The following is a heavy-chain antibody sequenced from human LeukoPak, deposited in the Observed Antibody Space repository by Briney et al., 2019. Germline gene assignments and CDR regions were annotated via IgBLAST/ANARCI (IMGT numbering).Heavy chain of an antibody. D-gene: IGHD6-13*01. Sequence: ASVKVSCKASGYTFTSYDINWVRQATGQGLERMGWMNPNSGNTGYAQKFQGRVTITRNTSISTAYMELSSLRSEDTAVYYCARSVGYSRSDYWGQGTLVTVSS. V-gene: IGHV1-8*03. CDR1: GYTFTSYD. CDR2: MNPNSGNT. J-gene: IGHJ4*02. CDR3: ARSVGYSRSDY.